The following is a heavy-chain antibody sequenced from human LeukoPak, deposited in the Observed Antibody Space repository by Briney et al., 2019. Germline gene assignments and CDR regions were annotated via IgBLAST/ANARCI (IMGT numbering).Heavy chain of an antibody. D-gene: IGHD6-6*01. Sequence: PSETLSLTCAVYGGSFSGYYWSWIRQPPGKGLEWIGEINHSGSTNYNPSLKSRVTISVDTSKNQFSLKLSSVTAADTAVYYCARGRIAAWKYFDYWGPGTLVTVSS. CDR2: INHSGST. V-gene: IGHV4-34*01. CDR3: ARGRIAAWKYFDY. J-gene: IGHJ4*02. CDR1: GGSFSGYY.